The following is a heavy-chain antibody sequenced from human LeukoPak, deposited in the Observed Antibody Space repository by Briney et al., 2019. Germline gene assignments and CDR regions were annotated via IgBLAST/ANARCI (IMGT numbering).Heavy chain of an antibody. D-gene: IGHD5-18*01. Sequence: KSGGSLRLSCAASGFTFSSYSMNWVRKAPGKGLEWVSSISSSSSYIYYADSVKSRFTISRDNAKNSLYLQMNSLRAEDTAVYYCANSYGLEGIDYWGQGTLVTVSS. V-gene: IGHV3-21*01. CDR2: ISSSSSYI. CDR1: GFTFSSYS. J-gene: IGHJ4*02. CDR3: ANSYGLEGIDY.